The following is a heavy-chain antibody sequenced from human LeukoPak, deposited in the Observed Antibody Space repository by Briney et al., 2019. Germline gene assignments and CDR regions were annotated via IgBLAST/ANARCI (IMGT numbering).Heavy chain of an antibody. CDR2: IYYSGST. V-gene: IGHV4-39*02. CDR1: GGSISSSSYY. D-gene: IGHD3-10*01. J-gene: IGHJ6*02. Sequence: KTSETLSLTCTVSGGSISSSSYYWGWMRQPPGKGLEWIGSIYYSGSTYYNPSLKSRVTISVDTSKNQFSLKLSSVTAADTAVYYCAREVAGWFGELFHYYYYGMDVWGQGTTVTVSS. CDR3: AREVAGWFGELFHYYYYGMDV.